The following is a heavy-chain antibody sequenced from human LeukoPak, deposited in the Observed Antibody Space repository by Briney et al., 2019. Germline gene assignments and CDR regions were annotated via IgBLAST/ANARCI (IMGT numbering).Heavy chain of an antibody. Sequence: GGSLRLSCAASGFTFSSYAMSWVRQAPGKGLEWVAVISYDGSNKYYADSVKGRFTISRDNSKNTLCLQMNSLRAEDTAVYYCAKDGIGAWYYDSSGFQSDWGQGTLVTVSS. CDR2: ISYDGSNK. D-gene: IGHD3-22*01. CDR3: AKDGIGAWYYDSSGFQSD. CDR1: GFTFSSYA. V-gene: IGHV3-30*18. J-gene: IGHJ4*02.